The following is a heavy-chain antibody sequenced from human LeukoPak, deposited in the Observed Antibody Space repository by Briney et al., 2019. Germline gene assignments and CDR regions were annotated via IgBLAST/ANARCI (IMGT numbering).Heavy chain of an antibody. Sequence: GGSLRLSCTASGFTFSSYWMHWVRQAPGKGLVWVSRINSDGSCRNYADSVKGRFTISRDNAKNTVYLQMNSLRAEDTAVYYCASASSHRIAAGGDYWGQGTLVTVSS. J-gene: IGHJ4*02. V-gene: IGHV3-74*01. CDR3: ASASSHRIAAGGDY. D-gene: IGHD6-13*01. CDR2: INSDGSCR. CDR1: GFTFSSYW.